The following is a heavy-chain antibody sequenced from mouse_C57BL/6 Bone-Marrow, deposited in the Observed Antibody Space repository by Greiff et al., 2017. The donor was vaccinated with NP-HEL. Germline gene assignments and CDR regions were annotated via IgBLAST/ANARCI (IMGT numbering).Heavy chain of an antibody. J-gene: IGHJ1*03. CDR1: GYTFTSYG. Sequence: QVQLQQSGAELARPGASVKLSCKASGYTFTSYGISWVKQRTGQGLEWIGEIYPRSGNTYYNEKFKGKATLTADKSSSTAYMGLRSLTSEDSAVYFCARAGLREWYFDVWGTGTTVTVSS. CDR3: ARAGLREWYFDV. CDR2: IYPRSGNT. V-gene: IGHV1-81*01. D-gene: IGHD2-4*01.